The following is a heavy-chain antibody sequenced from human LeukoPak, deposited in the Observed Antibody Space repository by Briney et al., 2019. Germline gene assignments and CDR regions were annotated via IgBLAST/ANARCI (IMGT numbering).Heavy chain of an antibody. CDR2: INPNSGGT. D-gene: IGHD3-22*01. CDR1: GYTFTGYY. Sequence: ASVKVSCKASGYTFTGYYMHWVRQAPGQGLEWMGWINPNSGGTKYAQKFQGRVTMTRDTSISTAYMELSRLRSDDTAVYYCAVEDSSGYPFDYWGQGTLVTVSS. CDR3: AVEDSSGYPFDY. V-gene: IGHV1-2*02. J-gene: IGHJ4*02.